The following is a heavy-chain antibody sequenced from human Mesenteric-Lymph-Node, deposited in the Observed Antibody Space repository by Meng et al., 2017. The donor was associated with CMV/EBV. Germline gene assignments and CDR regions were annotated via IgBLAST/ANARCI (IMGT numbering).Heavy chain of an antibody. CDR2: ISSSGSTI. Sequence: AAYGFSFSDYYMSWIRQAPGKGLEWVSYISSSGSTIYYADSVKGRFTISRDNAKNSLYLQMNSLRAEDTAVYYCARESGRFVGGVDYWGQGTLVTVSS. V-gene: IGHV3-11*04. CDR1: GFSFSDYY. J-gene: IGHJ4*02. CDR3: ARESGRFVGGVDY. D-gene: IGHD1-26*01.